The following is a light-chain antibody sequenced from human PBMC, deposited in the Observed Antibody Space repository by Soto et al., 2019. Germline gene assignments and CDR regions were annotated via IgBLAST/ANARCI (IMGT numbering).Light chain of an antibody. CDR3: DSYTSGNSYG. V-gene: IGLV2-14*01. J-gene: IGLJ1*01. CDR1: TSDVGGYHS. CDR2: DVS. Sequence: QSALTQPASVSGSPGQSITISCTGTTSDVGGYHSVSWYQQHPGKAHKLMIYDVSYRPSGVSDRFSGSKSGNTASLTISGLQSEDEADYYCDSYTSGNSYGFGTGTKVTVL.